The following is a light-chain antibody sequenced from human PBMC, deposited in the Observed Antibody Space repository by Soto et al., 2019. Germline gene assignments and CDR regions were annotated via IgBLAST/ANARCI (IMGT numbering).Light chain of an antibody. CDR1: QSVSSSY. Sequence: EIVLTQSPGTLSLSPGERATLSCRASQSVSSSYLAWYQQKPGQAPRLLIYAASSRATGIPDRFSGSGSGTDFTLTISRLEPEDFAVYYCQQYGSSPLTFGGGTKVDI. J-gene: IGKJ4*01. V-gene: IGKV3-20*01. CDR2: AAS. CDR3: QQYGSSPLT.